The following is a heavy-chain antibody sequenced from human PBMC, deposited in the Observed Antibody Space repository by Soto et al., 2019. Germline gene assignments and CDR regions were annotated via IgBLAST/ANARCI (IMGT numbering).Heavy chain of an antibody. Sequence: SETLSVTCTVSGGSISSSSYYWGWIRQPPGKGLEWIGNIYYSGSTYYNPSLKSRVTISVDTSKNQFSLKLSSVTAADTAVYYCARRGSGGIAVAGTSFDYWGQGTLVTVSS. CDR1: GGSISSSSYY. CDR2: IYYSGST. D-gene: IGHD6-19*01. J-gene: IGHJ4*02. CDR3: ARRGSGGIAVAGTSFDY. V-gene: IGHV4-39*01.